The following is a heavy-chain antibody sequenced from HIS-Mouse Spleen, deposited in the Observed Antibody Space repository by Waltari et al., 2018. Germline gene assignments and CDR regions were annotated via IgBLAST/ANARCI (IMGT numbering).Heavy chain of an antibody. Sequence: EVQLVESGGGLVKPGGSLRLSCAASGFTFSSYSMNWVRQAPGKGRELVSSIIRSSRYKYYAESGKGRFTISRDNAKNSLYLQMNSLRAEDTAVYYCARSPGIAAAGTDYWGQGTLVTVSS. D-gene: IGHD6-13*01. CDR3: ARSPGIAAAGTDY. CDR1: GFTFSSYS. CDR2: IIRSSRYK. J-gene: IGHJ4*02. V-gene: IGHV3-21*01.